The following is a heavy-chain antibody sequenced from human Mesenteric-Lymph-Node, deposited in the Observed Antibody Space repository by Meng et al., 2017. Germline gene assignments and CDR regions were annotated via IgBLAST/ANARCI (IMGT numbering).Heavy chain of an antibody. J-gene: IGHJ5*02. CDR1: GGTFSSYA. D-gene: IGHD6-13*01. V-gene: IGHV1-69*06. CDR3: AASSSSWYQNWFDP. Sequence: QVQLVQSGSELKKPGSSVKVSCKASGGTFSSYAISWVRQAPGQGLEWMGGIIPIFGTANYAQKFQGRVTITADKSTSTAYMELRSLRSDDTAVYYCAASSSSWYQNWFDPWGQGTLVTVSS. CDR2: IIPIFGTA.